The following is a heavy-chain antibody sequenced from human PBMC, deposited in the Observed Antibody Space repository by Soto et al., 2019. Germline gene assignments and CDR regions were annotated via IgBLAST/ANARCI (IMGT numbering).Heavy chain of an antibody. CDR3: TRDYYDSSGYVSDY. V-gene: IGHV3-49*05. Sequence: KPGGSLRLSCTASGFTCGDYAMSWFRQAPGKGLEWVGFIRSKAYGGTTEYAASVKGRFTISRDDSKSIAYLQMNSLKTEDTAVYYCTRDYYDSSGYVSDYWGQGTLVTVSS. D-gene: IGHD3-22*01. J-gene: IGHJ4*02. CDR2: IRSKAYGGTT. CDR1: GFTCGDYA.